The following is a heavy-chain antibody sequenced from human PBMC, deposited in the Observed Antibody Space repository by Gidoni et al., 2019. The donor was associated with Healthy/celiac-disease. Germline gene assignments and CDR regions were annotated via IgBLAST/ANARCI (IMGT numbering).Heavy chain of an antibody. J-gene: IGHJ4*02. CDR2: ISGSGGST. CDR3: AKDGQWLLLGESVY. D-gene: IGHD3-22*01. Sequence: EVQLLESGGGLVQPGGSLRRSCAASGFTFSSYAMSWVRQAPGKGLEWVAAISGSGGSTYYADSVKGRFTISRDNSKNTLYLQMNSLRAEDTAVYYCAKDGQWLLLGESVYWGQGTLVTVSS. V-gene: IGHV3-23*01. CDR1: GFTFSSYA.